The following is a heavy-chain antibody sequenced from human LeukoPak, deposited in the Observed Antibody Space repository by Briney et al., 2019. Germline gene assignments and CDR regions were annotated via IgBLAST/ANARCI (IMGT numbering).Heavy chain of an antibody. D-gene: IGHD3-10*01. V-gene: IGHV1-69*01. CDR1: GGTFSSYA. CDR2: IIPIFGTA. CDR3: ARDGYYGSGPLWGSAFDI. Sequence: SVKVSCKASGGTFSSYAISWVRQAPGQGLEWMGGIIPIFGTANYAQKFQGRVTITADESTSTAYMELSSLRPEDTAVYYCARDGYYGSGPLWGSAFDIWGQGTMVTVSS. J-gene: IGHJ3*02.